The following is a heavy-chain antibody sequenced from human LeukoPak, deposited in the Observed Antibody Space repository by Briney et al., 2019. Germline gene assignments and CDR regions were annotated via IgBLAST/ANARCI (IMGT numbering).Heavy chain of an antibody. Sequence: GESLKISCKGSGYSFTSYWIGWVRQMPGKGLEWMGIIYPGDSDTRYSPSFQGQVTISADKSISTAYLQWSSLKASDTAMYYCARHPGGYSSSPGYCYMDVWGKGTTVTVSS. D-gene: IGHD6-6*01. V-gene: IGHV5-51*01. CDR1: GYSFTSYW. CDR2: IYPGDSDT. CDR3: ARHPGGYSSSPGYCYMDV. J-gene: IGHJ6*03.